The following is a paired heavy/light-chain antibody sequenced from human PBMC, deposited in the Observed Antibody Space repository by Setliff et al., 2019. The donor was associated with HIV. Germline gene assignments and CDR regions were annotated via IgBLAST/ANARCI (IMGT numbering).Light chain of an antibody. CDR1: QSVSSNY. Sequence: EIVLTQSPGTLSLSPGERATLSCRASQSVSSNYLAWYQQKPGQAPRLLIYGASSRATGIPDRFSGRGSGTDFTLTINRLEPEDFAVYYCQQYGSSPWTFGQGTKVEIK. CDR2: GAS. V-gene: IGKV3-20*01. J-gene: IGKJ1*01. CDR3: QQYGSSPWT.
Heavy chain of an antibody. J-gene: IGHJ4*02. V-gene: IGHV1-69*13. Sequence: QVQLVQSGAEVKKPGSSVRLSCKASGGIFNSYAISWVRQAPGQGLEWMGRIIAIFGTPNYAQKFQGRVTITAVESTSTVFMEVRSLRSEDTAVYYCARHTNYYGSGSYGFFDNWGQGTLVTVSS. CDR1: GGIFNSYA. D-gene: IGHD3-10*01. CDR2: IIAIFGTP. CDR3: ARHTNYYGSGSYGFFDN.